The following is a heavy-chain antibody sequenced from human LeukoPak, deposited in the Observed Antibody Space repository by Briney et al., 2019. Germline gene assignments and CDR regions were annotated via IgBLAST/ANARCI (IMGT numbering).Heavy chain of an antibody. V-gene: IGHV1-2*02. CDR1: GYTFSGYF. D-gene: IGHD5-18*01. Sequence: ASVKVSCRASGYTFSGYFMHWVRQAPGQGLEWMGWIYPNSGGTKYAQKFQGRVTMTRDTSISTIYMELSSLRSDDTAVYYCARGWSIQLSNLNWFDPWGQGTLVTVSS. CDR2: IYPNSGGT. CDR3: ARGWSIQLSNLNWFDP. J-gene: IGHJ5*02.